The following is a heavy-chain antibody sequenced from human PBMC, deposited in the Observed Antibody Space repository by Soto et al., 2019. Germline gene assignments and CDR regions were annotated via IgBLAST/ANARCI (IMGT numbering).Heavy chain of an antibody. J-gene: IGHJ6*02. V-gene: IGHV4-39*07. CDR2: IYYSGST. CDR3: AKPSQGALYYYGMDV. CDR1: GESISGTIYY. Sequence: SETLSLTCIVSGESISGTIYYWGWIRQPPGKGLEWIGSIYYSGSTYYADSVKGRFTISRDNSKNMLYLQMNSLRAEDTAVYYCAKPSQGALYYYGMDVWGQGTTVTVSS.